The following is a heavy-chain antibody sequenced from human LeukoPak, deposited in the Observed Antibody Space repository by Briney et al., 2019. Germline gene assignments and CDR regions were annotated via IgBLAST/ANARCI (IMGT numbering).Heavy chain of an antibody. CDR1: GFTFSSYR. CDR3: ARGDSNGYYYFDQ. V-gene: IGHV3-21*01. Sequence: PGGSLRLSCAASGFTFSSYRMNWVRQAPGKGLEWVSSISSSSSYIYYADSVKGRFTISRDNAKNSLYLQMNSLRADDTAIYYCARGDSNGYYYFDQWGQGTLVTVSS. D-gene: IGHD3-22*01. CDR2: ISSSSSYI. J-gene: IGHJ4*02.